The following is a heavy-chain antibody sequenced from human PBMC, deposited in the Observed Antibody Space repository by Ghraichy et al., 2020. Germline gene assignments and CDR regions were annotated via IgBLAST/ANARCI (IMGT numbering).Heavy chain of an antibody. D-gene: IGHD6-13*01. CDR2: IIPIFGTA. V-gene: IGHV1-69*13. CDR1: GGTFSSYP. Sequence: SVKVSCKASGGTFSSYPISWVRQAPGQGLEWMGGIIPIFGTANYAQKFQGRVTITAGESTSTAYMELSSLRSEDTAVYYCASSTVSSSWFRRGFYGMDVWGQGTTVTVSS. CDR3: ASSTVSSSWFRRGFYGMDV. J-gene: IGHJ6*02.